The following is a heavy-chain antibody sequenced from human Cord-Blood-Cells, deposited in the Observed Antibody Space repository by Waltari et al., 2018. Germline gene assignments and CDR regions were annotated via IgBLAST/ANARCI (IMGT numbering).Heavy chain of an antibody. D-gene: IGHD5-12*01. CDR3: ARDPRWLRFDY. CDR2: SSSSSRNK. V-gene: IGHV3-48*01. J-gene: IGHJ4*02. Sequence: EVQLVESGGGLVQPGGSLRLSCAASGFTFSSYSMNWVRQGPGNVLEWVSESSSSSRNKYYADCVKGRFTSSRDNAKNSLYLQMNSLRAEDTAVYYCARDPRWLRFDYWGQGTLVTVSS. CDR1: GFTFSSYS.